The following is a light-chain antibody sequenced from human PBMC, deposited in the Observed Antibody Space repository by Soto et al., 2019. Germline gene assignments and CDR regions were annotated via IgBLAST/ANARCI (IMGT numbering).Light chain of an antibody. CDR1: QSISSW. Sequence: STLSASVVDRGTITCRASQSISSWWAWYQQKPGKAPKLLIYDASSLESGVPSRFSGSGSGTEFTLTISSLQPDDFATYYCQQYNSYPWTFGQGTKVDI. V-gene: IGKV1-5*01. CDR3: QQYNSYPWT. J-gene: IGKJ1*01. CDR2: DAS.